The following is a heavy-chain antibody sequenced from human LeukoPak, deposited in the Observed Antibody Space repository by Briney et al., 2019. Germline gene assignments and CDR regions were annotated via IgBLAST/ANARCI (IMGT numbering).Heavy chain of an antibody. D-gene: IGHD5-12*01. V-gene: IGHV3-30*03. J-gene: IGHJ4*02. Sequence: GGSLRLSCAASGFTFSSYGMHWVRQAPGKGLEWVAVISYDGSNKYYADSVKGRFTISRDNSKNTLYLQLNSLRAEDTAVYYCARGPSGYHNTGGQGTLVTVSS. CDR3: ARGPSGYHNT. CDR2: ISYDGSNK. CDR1: GFTFSSYG.